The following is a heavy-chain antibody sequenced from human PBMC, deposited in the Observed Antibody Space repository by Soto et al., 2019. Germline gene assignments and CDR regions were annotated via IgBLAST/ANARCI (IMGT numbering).Heavy chain of an antibody. Sequence: PSETLSLTCTVSGGSISSYYWSWIRQPPGKGLEWIGYIYYSGSTNYNPSLKSRVTISVDTSKNQFSLKLGSVTAADTAVYYCARASTVTTRGSRNNWFDPWGQGTLVT. CDR1: GGSISSYY. CDR2: IYYSGST. J-gene: IGHJ5*02. CDR3: ARASTVTTRGSRNNWFDP. V-gene: IGHV4-59*08. D-gene: IGHD4-17*01.